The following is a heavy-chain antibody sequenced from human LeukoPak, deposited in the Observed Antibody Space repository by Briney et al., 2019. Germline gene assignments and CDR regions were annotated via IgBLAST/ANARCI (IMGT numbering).Heavy chain of an antibody. CDR3: VRWDYDRFDY. V-gene: IGHV4-61*02. J-gene: IGHJ4*02. CDR1: GGSISSGSYY. CDR2: ISTSGST. Sequence: SETLSLTCTVSGGSISSGSYYWSWIRQPAGKGLEWIGRISTSGSTNYNPSLESRVTISVDTSKNQFSLRLSSVTAADTAVYSCVRWDYDRFDYWGQGTLVTVSS. D-gene: IGHD3-22*01.